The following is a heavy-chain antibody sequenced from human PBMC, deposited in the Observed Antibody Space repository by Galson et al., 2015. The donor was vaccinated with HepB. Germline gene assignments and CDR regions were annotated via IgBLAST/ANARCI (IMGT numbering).Heavy chain of an antibody. CDR2: IYSGGST. CDR3: ARYTLNSGSYFDYYYYYMDV. D-gene: IGHD1-26*01. CDR1: GFTVSSNY. J-gene: IGHJ6*03. Sequence: SLRLSCAASGFTVSSNYMSWVRQAPGKGLEWVSVIYSGGSTYYADSVKGRFTISRDNSKNTLYLQMNSLRAEDTAVYYCARYTLNSGSYFDYYYYYMDVWGKGTTVTVSS. V-gene: IGHV3-53*01.